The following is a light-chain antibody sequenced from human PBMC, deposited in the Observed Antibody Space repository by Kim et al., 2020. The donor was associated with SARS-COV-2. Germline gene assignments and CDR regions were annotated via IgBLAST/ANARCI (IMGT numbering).Light chain of an antibody. CDR3: QQSYHSPRT. CDR2: TAS. CDR1: QPILNY. Sequence: DIQLTQSPSSLSASVGDRVTITCRASQPILNYLNWYQQTPGKAPKVLIYTASSLQSGVPSRFSGSGSGTEFTLTISSLQPEDFATYYCQQSYHSPRTFGQGTKVDIK. J-gene: IGKJ1*01. V-gene: IGKV1-39*01.